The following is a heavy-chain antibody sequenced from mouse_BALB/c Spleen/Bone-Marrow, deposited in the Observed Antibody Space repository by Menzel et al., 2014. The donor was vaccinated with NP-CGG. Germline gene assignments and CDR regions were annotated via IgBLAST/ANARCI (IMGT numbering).Heavy chain of an antibody. CDR1: GYAFSSYW. CDR2: IYPGDGDT. CDR3: ARRGYYCGSSYVDY. Sequence: VQLQQSGAELVRPGSPVKISCKASGYAFSSYWMNWVKQRPGQGLEWIGQIYPGDGDTNYNGKFKGKATLTADKSSSTAYMQLSRLASEDSAVYFCARRGYYCGSSYVDYWGQGTTLTVSS. D-gene: IGHD1-1*01. V-gene: IGHV1-80*01. J-gene: IGHJ2*01.